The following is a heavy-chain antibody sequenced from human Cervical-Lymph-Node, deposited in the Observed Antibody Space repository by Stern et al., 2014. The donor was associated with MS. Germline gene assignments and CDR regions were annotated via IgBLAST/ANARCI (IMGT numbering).Heavy chain of an antibody. Sequence: VQLVESGGGVVQPGRSLRLSCAGVGFTFGSRGLHWVRQAQGKGRGWLAIIWYDGSNRYYADSVKGRFTISRDNSKNTLYLQMNSLRAEDTAVYYCAREGGNTAEYFQHWGQGTLVTVSS. J-gene: IGHJ1*01. CDR3: AREGGNTAEYFQH. D-gene: IGHD4-23*01. CDR1: GFTFGSRG. V-gene: IGHV3-33*01. CDR2: IWYDGSNR.